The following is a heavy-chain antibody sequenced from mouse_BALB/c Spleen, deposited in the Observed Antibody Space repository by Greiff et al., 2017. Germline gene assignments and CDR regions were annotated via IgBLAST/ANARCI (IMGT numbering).Heavy chain of an antibody. CDR3: ARDYRPGAY. J-gene: IGHJ3*01. CDR1: GFTFSDYY. CDR2: ISDGGSYT. Sequence: EVMLVESGGGLVKPGGSLKLSCAASGFTFSDYYMYWVRQTPEKRLEWVATISDGGSYTYYPDSVKGRFTISRDNAKNNLYLQMSSLKSEDTAMYYCARDYRPGAYWGQGTLVTVSA. V-gene: IGHV5-4*02. D-gene: IGHD2-14*01.